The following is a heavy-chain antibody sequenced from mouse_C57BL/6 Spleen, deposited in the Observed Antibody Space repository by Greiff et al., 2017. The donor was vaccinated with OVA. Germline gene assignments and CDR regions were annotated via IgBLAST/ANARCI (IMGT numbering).Heavy chain of an antibody. V-gene: IGHV1-81*01. Sequence: VQRVESGAELARPGASVKLSCKASGYTFTSYGISWVKQRTGQGLEWIGEIYPRSGNTYYNEKFKGKATLTADKSSSTAYMELRSLTSEDSAVYFCARRTAQANFDYWGQGTTLTVSS. CDR3: ARRTAQANFDY. J-gene: IGHJ2*01. D-gene: IGHD3-2*02. CDR1: GYTFTSYG. CDR2: IYPRSGNT.